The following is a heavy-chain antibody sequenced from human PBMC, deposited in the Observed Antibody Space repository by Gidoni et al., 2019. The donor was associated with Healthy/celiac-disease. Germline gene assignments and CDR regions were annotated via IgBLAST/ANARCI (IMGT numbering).Heavy chain of an antibody. D-gene: IGHD3-22*01. CDR1: GFSLSTSGMC. CDR2: IDWDDDK. Sequence: QVTLRESGPALVKPTQTLTLTCTFSGFSLSTSGMCVSWIRQPPGKALEWLALIDWDDDKYYSTSLKTRLTISKDTSKNQVVLTMTNMDPVDTATYYCARMTRYYYDSSGTPYFDYWGQGTLVTVSS. V-gene: IGHV2-70*01. CDR3: ARMTRYYYDSSGTPYFDY. J-gene: IGHJ4*02.